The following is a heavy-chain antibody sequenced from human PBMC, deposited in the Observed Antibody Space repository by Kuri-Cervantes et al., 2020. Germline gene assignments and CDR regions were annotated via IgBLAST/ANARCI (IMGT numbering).Heavy chain of an antibody. CDR3: ARMYGDYLSDY. D-gene: IGHD4-17*01. V-gene: IGHV4-34*01. CDR2: INHSGST. Sequence: SETLSLTCAVYGGSFSGYYWSWIRQPPGKGLEWIGEINHSGSTNYNPSLKSRVTISVDTSKNQFSLKLSSVTAADTAVYYCARMYGDYLSDYWGQGTLVTVSS. J-gene: IGHJ4*02. CDR1: GGSFSGYY.